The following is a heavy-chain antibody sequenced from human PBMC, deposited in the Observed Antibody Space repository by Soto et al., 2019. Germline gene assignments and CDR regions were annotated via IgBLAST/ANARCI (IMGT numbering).Heavy chain of an antibody. CDR3: ASGLVTTLHY. CDR1: GGSISSGGYS. J-gene: IGHJ4*02. V-gene: IGHV4-30-2*01. Sequence: SQTLSLTCAVSGGSISSGGYSWSWIRQPPGKGLEWIGYIYHSGSTYYNPSLKSRVTISVDRSKNQFSLKLSSVTAADTAVYYCASGLVTTLHYWGQGTLVTVSS. D-gene: IGHD4-17*01. CDR2: IYHSGST.